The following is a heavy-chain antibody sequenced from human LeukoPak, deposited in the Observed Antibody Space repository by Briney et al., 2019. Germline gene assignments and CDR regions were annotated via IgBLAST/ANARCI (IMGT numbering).Heavy chain of an antibody. CDR1: GFSVINKY. CDR2: IYIGDRA. Sequence: GGSLRLSCAASGFSVINKYVTWVRQVPGKGLEWVSVIYIGDRADYSDSVKGRFTLSRDNFQNTVYLQINNLRVEDSAVYYCVTDRDPHYGMHVWGQGTTVTVSS. J-gene: IGHJ6*02. CDR3: VTDRDPHYGMHV. V-gene: IGHV3-53*01.